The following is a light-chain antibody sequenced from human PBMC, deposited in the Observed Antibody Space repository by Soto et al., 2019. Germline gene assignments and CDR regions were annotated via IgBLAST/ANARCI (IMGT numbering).Light chain of an antibody. CDR1: SSDVGGYHY. CDR3: SSYTSSSTLLYV. V-gene: IGLV2-14*01. J-gene: IGLJ1*01. Sequence: QSALTQPASVSGSPGQSITISCTGTSSDVGGYHYVSWYQQHPGKAPKLMIYDVSNRPSGVSNRFSGSKSGNTASLTISGLHADDEADYYCSSYTSSSTLLYVFGTGTKLTVL. CDR2: DVS.